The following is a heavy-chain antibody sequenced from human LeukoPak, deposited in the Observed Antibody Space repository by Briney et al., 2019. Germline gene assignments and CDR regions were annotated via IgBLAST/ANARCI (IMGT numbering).Heavy chain of an antibody. J-gene: IGHJ4*02. CDR1: GGTFSNYA. Sequence: GSSVKVSCKASGGTFSNYAISWVRQAPGQGLEWMGWMNPNSGNTGYAQKFQGRVTMTRNTSISTAYMELSSLRSEDTAVYYCARAPGGRLGISSGWYRFDYWGQGTLVTVSS. CDR2: MNPNSGNT. D-gene: IGHD6-19*01. CDR3: ARAPGGRLGISSGWYRFDY. V-gene: IGHV1-8*02.